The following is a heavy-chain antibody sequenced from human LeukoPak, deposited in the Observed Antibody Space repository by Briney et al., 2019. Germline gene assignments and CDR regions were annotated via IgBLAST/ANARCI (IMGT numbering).Heavy chain of an antibody. CDR3: AKRGVVIRVILVGFHKEAYYFDS. J-gene: IGHJ4*02. Sequence: GGSLRLSCAVSGITLSNYGMSWVRQAPGKGLEWVAGISDSGGRTIYADSVKGRFTISRDNPKNTLYLQMNSLRAEDTAVYFCAKRGVVIRVILVGFHKEAYYFDSGGQGALVTVSP. D-gene: IGHD3-22*01. CDR1: GITLSNYG. CDR2: ISDSGGRT. V-gene: IGHV3-23*01.